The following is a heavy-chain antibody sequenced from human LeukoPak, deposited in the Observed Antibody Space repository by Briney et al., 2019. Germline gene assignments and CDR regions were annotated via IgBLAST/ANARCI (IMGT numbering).Heavy chain of an antibody. D-gene: IGHD4-23*01. J-gene: IGHJ1*01. CDR3: ARRGDGYGGMTARYFQH. CDR1: GFTFSSFG. CDR2: ISRRDNTM. V-gene: IGHV3-48*01. Sequence: GGSLRLPCAASGFTFSSFGMSWVRQAPGKGLEWLSYISRRDNTMSYADSVRGRFITSRDNAKNSLYLQMNSLRAEDTAVYYCARRGDGYGGMTARYFQHWGQGTLVTVSS.